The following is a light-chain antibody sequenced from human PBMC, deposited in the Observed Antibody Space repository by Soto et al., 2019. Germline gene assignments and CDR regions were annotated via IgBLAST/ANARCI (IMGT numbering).Light chain of an antibody. CDR3: QQYNSYRYT. CDR1: QSISSW. J-gene: IGKJ2*01. CDR2: KAS. V-gene: IGKV1-5*03. Sequence: DIQMTQSPSTLSASVGDRVTITCRASQSISSWLAWYQQKPGKAPKLLIYKASSLESGVPSRFSGSGSGTECTLTNSSLKPDDFATYYCQQYNSYRYTFGQGTKLEIK.